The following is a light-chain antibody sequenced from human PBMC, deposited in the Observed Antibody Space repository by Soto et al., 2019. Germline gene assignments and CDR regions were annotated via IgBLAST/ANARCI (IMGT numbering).Light chain of an antibody. Sequence: QSVLTQPASVSGSPGQSITISCTGTSSDIGGYNYVSWYQQYPGKAPKLMIFGVSDRPSGVSNRFSGSKSGTTASLTISGPQSEDEADYYCSSYKTSSTVVVFGGGTKLTVL. CDR3: SSYKTSSTVVV. J-gene: IGLJ2*01. CDR2: GVS. V-gene: IGLV2-14*01. CDR1: SSDIGGYNY.